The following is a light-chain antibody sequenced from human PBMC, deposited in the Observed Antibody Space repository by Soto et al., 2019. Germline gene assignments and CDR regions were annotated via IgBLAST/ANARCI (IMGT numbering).Light chain of an antibody. CDR2: GTS. V-gene: IGKV3-20*01. J-gene: IGKJ4*01. CDR1: QGVSTSY. CDR3: QQFAGAPPLT. Sequence: EIVLTQSPGTLSLSQGERATLSCRASQGVSTSYLSWYQQKPGKAPRLLINGTSTRATGIPDRFSGSGSGTDFTLTISRLEPEDVAVYYCQQFAGAPPLTFGGGTKVEIK.